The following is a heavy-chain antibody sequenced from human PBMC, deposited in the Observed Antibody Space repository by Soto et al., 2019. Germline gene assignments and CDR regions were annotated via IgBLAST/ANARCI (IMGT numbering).Heavy chain of an antibody. D-gene: IGHD6-19*01. CDR1: GGTFSSYA. V-gene: IGHV1-69*01. CDR2: IIPIFGTA. J-gene: IGHJ5*02. CDR3: ARSGGWYEVEFDP. Sequence: QVQLVQSGAEVKKPGSSVKVSCKASGGTFSSYAISWVRQAPGQGLEWMGGIIPIFGTANYAQKFQGSVTITADEATSTAYRGLSSLRSEDTAVYYCARSGGWYEVEFDPWGQGTLVTVSS.